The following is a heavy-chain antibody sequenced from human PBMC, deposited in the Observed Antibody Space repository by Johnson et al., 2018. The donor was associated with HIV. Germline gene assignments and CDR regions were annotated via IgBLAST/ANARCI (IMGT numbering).Heavy chain of an antibody. V-gene: IGHV3-30*04. CDR2: IGYDGSDK. D-gene: IGHD6-13*01. CDR3: ARDLAYNSRWTGAFDI. Sequence: QVQLVESGGGVVKPGRSLRLSCAASGFTFSSYAMHWVRQAPGKGLEWVAVIGYDGSDKYYADSVKGRVTISRDNPKNTVYLHMNNLRAEDTAVYYCARDLAYNSRWTGAFDIWGQGTMVTVSS. J-gene: IGHJ3*02. CDR1: GFTFSSYA.